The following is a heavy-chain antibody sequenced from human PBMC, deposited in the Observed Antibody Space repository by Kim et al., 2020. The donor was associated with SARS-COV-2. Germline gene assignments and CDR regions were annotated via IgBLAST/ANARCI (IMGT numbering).Heavy chain of an antibody. V-gene: IGHV5-10-1*01. D-gene: IGHD3-10*01. CDR3: ARHDYYGSGTGDWFDP. Sequence: SFQGHVTISADKSISTAYLQWSSLKASDTAMYYCARHDYYGSGTGDWFDPWGQGTLVTVSS. J-gene: IGHJ5*02.